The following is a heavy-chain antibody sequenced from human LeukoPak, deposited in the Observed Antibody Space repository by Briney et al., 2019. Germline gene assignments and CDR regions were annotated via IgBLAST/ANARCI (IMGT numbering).Heavy chain of an antibody. V-gene: IGHV3-48*04. D-gene: IGHD3-22*01. CDR1: GFTFSSNW. CDR2: ISSSGSTI. CDR3: ARGDNDSSGSPRY. J-gene: IGHJ4*02. Sequence: GGSPRLSCAASGFTFSSNWMHWVRQAPGKGLEWVSYISSSGSTIYYADSVKGRFTISRDNAKNSLYLQMNSLRAEDTAVYYCARGDNDSSGSPRYWGQGTLVTVSS.